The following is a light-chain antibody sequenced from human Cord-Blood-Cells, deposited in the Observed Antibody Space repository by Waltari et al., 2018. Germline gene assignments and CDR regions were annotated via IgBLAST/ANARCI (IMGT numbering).Light chain of an antibody. Sequence: QSVLTPPPSVSAAPGQKVTISCSGSRSTIGNNYGSWYQQLPGTAPKLLIYDKNKRPSGIPDRFSGSKSGTSATLGITGLQTGDEADYYCGTWDSSLSAYVFGTGTKVTVL. J-gene: IGLJ1*01. CDR1: RSTIGNNY. CDR3: GTWDSSLSAYV. CDR2: DKN. V-gene: IGLV1-51*01.